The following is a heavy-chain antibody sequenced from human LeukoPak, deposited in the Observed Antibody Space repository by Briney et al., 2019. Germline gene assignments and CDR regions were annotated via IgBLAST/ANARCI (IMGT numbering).Heavy chain of an antibody. V-gene: IGHV1-18*04. CDR3: ARDRYYYGSGSYYFLEDY. D-gene: IGHD3-10*01. CDR2: ISAYNDNT. Sequence: ASVKISCKASAYTFTSNDISWGRHPPAQGLEWMGGISAYNDNTKYAQKLQGRDTMTTDTSTSTAYMELRSLRSDDTAVYYCARDRYYYGSGSYYFLEDYWGQGTLVTVSS. CDR1: AYTFTSND. J-gene: IGHJ4*02.